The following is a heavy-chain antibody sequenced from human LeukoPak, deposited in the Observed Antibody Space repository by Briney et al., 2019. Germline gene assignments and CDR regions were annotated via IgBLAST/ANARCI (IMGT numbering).Heavy chain of an antibody. CDR1: GGSISSYY. CDR3: ARVTMIVHNWFDH. D-gene: IGHD3-22*01. J-gene: IGHJ5*02. CDR2: IYYSGST. V-gene: IGHV4-59*12. Sequence: SETLSLTCTVSGGSISSYYWSWIRQPPGKGLEWIGYIYYSGSTNYNPSLKSRVTISVDTSKNQFSLKLSSVTAADTAVYYCARVTMIVHNWFDHWGQGTLVTVSS.